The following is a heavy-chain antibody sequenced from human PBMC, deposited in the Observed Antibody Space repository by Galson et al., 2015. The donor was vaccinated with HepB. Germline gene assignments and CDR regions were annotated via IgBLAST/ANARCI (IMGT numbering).Heavy chain of an antibody. CDR1: GYTFTSYG. D-gene: IGHD6-19*01. CDR3: ARLGKGSSGWYETHLRRYYFDY. V-gene: IGHV1-18*01. CDR2: ISAYNGNT. J-gene: IGHJ4*02. Sequence: SGYTFTSYGISWVRQAPGQGLEWMGWISAYNGNTNYAQKLQGRVTMTTDTSTSTAYMELRSLRSDDTAVYYCARLGKGSSGWYETHLRRYYFDYWGQGTLVTVSS.